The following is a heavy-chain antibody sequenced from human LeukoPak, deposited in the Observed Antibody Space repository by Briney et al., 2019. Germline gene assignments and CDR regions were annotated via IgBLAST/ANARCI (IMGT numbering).Heavy chain of an antibody. Sequence: SETLSLTCALSTVSGSSCNGWSWVRQPPGKGLEWIGEVHKTGKTNYNPPLKARVTISIDASKNQLSLELTSVTAADAAVYYCARELLGAPTPGAYWGQGTRVTVSS. CDR2: VHKTGKT. CDR3: ARELLGAPTPGAY. D-gene: IGHD7-27*01. J-gene: IGHJ4*02. CDR1: TVSGSSCNG. V-gene: IGHV4-4*02.